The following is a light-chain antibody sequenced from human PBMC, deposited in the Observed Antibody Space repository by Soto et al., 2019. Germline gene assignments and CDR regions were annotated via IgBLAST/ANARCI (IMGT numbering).Light chain of an antibody. Sequence: DIVMPHCPLSLPFTPVEPASISFISSQILLQSNGYNYVHWYLQKPVQSPQLLIYLGFNRASGVPDRFSGSGSGTDFTLRISRVEAEDVGVYYCVQALQAPSMFGQGTKVDIK. CDR1: QILLQSNGYNY. J-gene: IGKJ1*01. V-gene: IGKV2-28*01. CDR3: VQALQAPSM. CDR2: LGF.